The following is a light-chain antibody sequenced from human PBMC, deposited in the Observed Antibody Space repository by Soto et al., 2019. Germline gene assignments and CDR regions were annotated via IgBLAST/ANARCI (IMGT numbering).Light chain of an antibody. CDR1: SSNIGNNY. Sequence: QSVLTQSPSVSAAPGQKVTISCSGSSSNIGNNYVSWYQQLPGTAPKLLIYRNNQRPSGVPDRFSGSKSGTSASLAISGLRSDDEADYYCAAWDDSLSGAEFGGGTKLTVL. V-gene: IGLV1-47*01. CDR3: AAWDDSLSGAE. CDR2: RNN. J-gene: IGLJ3*02.